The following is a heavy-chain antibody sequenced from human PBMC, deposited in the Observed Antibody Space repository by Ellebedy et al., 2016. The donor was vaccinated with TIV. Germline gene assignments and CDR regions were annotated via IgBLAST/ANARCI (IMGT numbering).Heavy chain of an antibody. CDR2: IYYSGST. CDR1: GGSISSSSYY. J-gene: IGHJ4*02. Sequence: MPSETLSLTCTVSGGSISSSSYYWGWIRQPQGKGLEWIGSIYYSGSTYYNPSLKSRVTISVDTSKNQFSLKLSSVTAADTAVYYCARQGSGYLVYFDYWGQGTLVTVSS. CDR3: ARQGSGYLVYFDY. D-gene: IGHD3-22*01. V-gene: IGHV4-39*01.